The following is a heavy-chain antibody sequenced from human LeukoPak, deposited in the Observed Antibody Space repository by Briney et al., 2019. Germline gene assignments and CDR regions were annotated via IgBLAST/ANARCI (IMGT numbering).Heavy chain of an antibody. CDR3: ARRNSQIGDY. Sequence: GESLKISCKGSGYSFTNHWIGWVRQMPGKGLEWMGIIYPGDPDTRYSPSFQGQVTISADKSISTAYLQWSSLKASDTAMYYCARRNSQIGDYWGQGTLVTVSS. CDR1: GYSFTNHW. CDR2: IYPGDPDT. V-gene: IGHV5-51*01. J-gene: IGHJ4*02. D-gene: IGHD2/OR15-2a*01.